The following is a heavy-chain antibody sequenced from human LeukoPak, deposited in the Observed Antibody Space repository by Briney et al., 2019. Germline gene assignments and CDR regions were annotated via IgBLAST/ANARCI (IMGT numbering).Heavy chain of an antibody. V-gene: IGHV4-59*01. D-gene: IGHD3-22*01. CDR3: AREGGENYHDSSGHFDY. J-gene: IGHJ4*02. CDR1: GGSISSYY. CDR2: IYYSGST. Sequence: SETLSLTCTVSGGSISSYYWSWIRQPPGKGLEWIGYIYYSGSTNYNPSLKSRVTISVDTSKNQFSLKLSSVTAADTAVYYCAREGGENYHDSSGHFDYWGQGTLVTVSS.